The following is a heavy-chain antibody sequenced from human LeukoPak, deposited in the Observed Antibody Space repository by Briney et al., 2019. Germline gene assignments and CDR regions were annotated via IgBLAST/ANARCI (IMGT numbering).Heavy chain of an antibody. CDR3: ARLAPWSYADYAFDY. J-gene: IGHJ4*02. V-gene: IGHV5-51*01. Sequence: GESLKISCKGSGYSFTSYWIGWVRQMPGKGLEWMGIIYPGDSDTRYSPSFQGQVTISADKSISTAYLQWSSLKASDTAMYYCARLAPWSYADYAFDYWGQGTLVTVSS. CDR1: GYSFTSYW. D-gene: IGHD4-17*01. CDR2: IYPGDSDT.